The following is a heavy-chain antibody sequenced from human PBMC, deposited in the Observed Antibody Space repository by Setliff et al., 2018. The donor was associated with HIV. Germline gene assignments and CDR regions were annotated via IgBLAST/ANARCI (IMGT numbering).Heavy chain of an antibody. CDR1: GGSISSYY. J-gene: IGHJ3*02. D-gene: IGHD3-10*01. CDR2: FSPRGRT. V-gene: IGHV4-38-2*02. CDR3: ASTTSGVSGSYPAHAFDI. Sequence: PSETLSLTCTVSGGSISSYYWGWIRQPPGKGLEWIGSFSPRGRTYQNGSLKSRVTISVDRSRNQFSLKLTSVTAADTAIYYCASTTSGVSGSYPAHAFDIWGQGTMVTVSS.